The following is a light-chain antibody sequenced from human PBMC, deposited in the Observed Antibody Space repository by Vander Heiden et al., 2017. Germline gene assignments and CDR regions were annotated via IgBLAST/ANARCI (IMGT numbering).Light chain of an antibody. J-gene: IGLJ2*01. CDR1: SSNLGPSY. V-gene: IGLV1-51*02. CDR2: ENN. Sequence: QSVLTPPPSVSAAPGQKVTISCSGSSSNLGPSYVSWYQQLPGTAPKLLIYENNKRPSGIPDRFSGSKSGTSATLGITGLETGDEADYYCGTWDSSLSAVVFGGGTKLTVL. CDR3: GTWDSSLSAVV.